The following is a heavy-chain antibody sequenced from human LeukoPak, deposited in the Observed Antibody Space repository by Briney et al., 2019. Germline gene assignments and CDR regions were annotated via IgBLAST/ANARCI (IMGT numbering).Heavy chain of an antibody. Sequence: GGSLRLSCAASGFTVSSNYMSWVRQAPGKGLEWVSVIYSGGSTYYADSVKGRFTISRDNSKNTLYLQMNSLRAEDTAVYYCARESITMVRGVITRYFDYWGQGTLVTVSS. J-gene: IGHJ4*02. CDR1: GFTVSSNY. D-gene: IGHD3-10*01. CDR3: ARESITMVRGVITRYFDY. CDR2: IYSGGST. V-gene: IGHV3-53*01.